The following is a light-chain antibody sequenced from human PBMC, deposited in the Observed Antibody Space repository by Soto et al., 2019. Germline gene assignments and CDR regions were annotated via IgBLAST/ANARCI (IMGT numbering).Light chain of an antibody. V-gene: IGKV1-39*02. CDR3: QLYGVSPKT. Sequence: DIQMTQSPSSLSASVEDRVIITCRASQSISNHLNWYQQKPGKAPKLLIFAASSLQSGVPSRFSGSGSGTDFTLTISRLEPEDFAVYCCQLYGVSPKTFGQGTNVEVK. CDR1: QSISNH. J-gene: IGKJ1*01. CDR2: AAS.